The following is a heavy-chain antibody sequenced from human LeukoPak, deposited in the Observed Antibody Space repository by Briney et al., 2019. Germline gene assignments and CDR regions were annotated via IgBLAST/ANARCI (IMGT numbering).Heavy chain of an antibody. CDR3: AKILDY. CDR1: GFTFSSYG. V-gene: IGHV3-30*18. J-gene: IGHJ4*02. CDR2: ISYDGSNK. Sequence: GGSLRLSCAASGFTFSSYGMHWVRQAPGKGLEWVAVISYDGSNKYYADSVEGRFTISRDNSKNTLYLQMNSLRAEDTAVYYCAKILDYWGQGTLVTVSS.